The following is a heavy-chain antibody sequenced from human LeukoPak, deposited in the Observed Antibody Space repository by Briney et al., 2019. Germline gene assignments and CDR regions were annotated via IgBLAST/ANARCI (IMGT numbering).Heavy chain of an antibody. J-gene: IGHJ5*02. D-gene: IGHD6-19*01. CDR2: IYYSGST. Sequence: ETLSLTCAVYSGSLSGYYWGWIRQPPGKGLEWIGSIYYSGSTNYNPSLKSRVTISVDTSKNQFSLKLSSVTAADTAVYYCARDPAVAGQNWFDPWGQGTLVTVSS. CDR1: SGSLSGYY. CDR3: ARDPAVAGQNWFDP. V-gene: IGHV4-34*11.